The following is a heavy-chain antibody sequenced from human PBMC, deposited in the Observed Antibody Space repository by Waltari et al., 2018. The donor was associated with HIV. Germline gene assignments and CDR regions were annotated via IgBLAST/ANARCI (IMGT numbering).Heavy chain of an antibody. V-gene: IGHV3-33*01. Sequence: QVQLVESGGGVVQPGRSLRLSCAASGFTFSSYGMHWVRQAPGKGLEWVAVIWYDGSNKYYADSVKGRFTISRDNSKNTLYLQMNSLRAEDTAVYYCARAYCSSTSCMGEFDYWGQGTLVTVSS. CDR2: IWYDGSNK. J-gene: IGHJ4*02. D-gene: IGHD2-2*01. CDR1: GFTFSSYG. CDR3: ARAYCSSTSCMGEFDY.